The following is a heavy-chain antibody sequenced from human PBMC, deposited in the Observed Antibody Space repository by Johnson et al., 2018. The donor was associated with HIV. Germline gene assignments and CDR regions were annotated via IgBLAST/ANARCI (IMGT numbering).Heavy chain of an antibody. V-gene: IGHV3-53*01. CDR1: GFTVSSNY. CDR3: ARADGSGSYFGFEI. Sequence: EVQLVESGGGLIQPGGSLRLSCAASGFTVSSNYMSWVRQAPGKGLEWVSVIYSGGRTYYADSVKGRFTISRDNSKNTLYLQMNSLRAEDTAIYYCARADGSGSYFGFEIWGQGTMVTVSA. D-gene: IGHD3-10*01. J-gene: IGHJ3*02. CDR2: IYSGGRT.